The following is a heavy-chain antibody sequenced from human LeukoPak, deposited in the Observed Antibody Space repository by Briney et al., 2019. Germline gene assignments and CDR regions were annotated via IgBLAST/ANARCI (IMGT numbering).Heavy chain of an antibody. CDR1: GFTFDDYA. D-gene: IGHD6-13*01. J-gene: IGHJ4*02. CDR2: ISWNSGSI. CDR3: AKDLAAAGLGVEY. V-gene: IGHV3-9*01. Sequence: GRSLRLSCAASGFTFDDYAMHWVRQAPGKGLEWVSVISWNSGSIGYADSVKGRFTISRDNAKNSLYLQMNSLRAEDTALYYCAKDLAAAGLGVEYWGQGTLVTVSS.